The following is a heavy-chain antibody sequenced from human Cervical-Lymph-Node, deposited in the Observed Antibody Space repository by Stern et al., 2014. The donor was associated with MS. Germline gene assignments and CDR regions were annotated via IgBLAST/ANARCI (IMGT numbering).Heavy chain of an antibody. D-gene: IGHD1-26*01. V-gene: IGHV1-8*01. J-gene: IGHJ4*02. CDR1: GYTFTSYD. CDR3: ARGRELLSLDY. Sequence: QLVQSGAEVKKPGASVKVSCKASGYTFTSYDINWVRQGTGQGLEWMGWMNPYSGNAVYAQKFRGRVTMTRDTSTSTAYLELTSLRSEDTAVFYCARGRELLSLDYWGQGTLVTVSS. CDR2: MNPYSGNA.